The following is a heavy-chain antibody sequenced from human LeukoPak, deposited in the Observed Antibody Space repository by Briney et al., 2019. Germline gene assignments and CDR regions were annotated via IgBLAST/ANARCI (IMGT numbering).Heavy chain of an antibody. V-gene: IGHV1-69*13. CDR2: IIPIFGTA. CDR3: ARDSPPYNYDSSGYHYPLGC. CDR1: GGTFSSYA. D-gene: IGHD3-22*01. Sequence: SVKVSCKASGGTFSSYAISWVRQAPGQGLEWMGGIIPIFGTANYAQKFQGRVTITADESTSTAYMELSSLRSEDTAVYYCARDSPPYNYDSSGYHYPLGCWGQGTLVTVSS. J-gene: IGHJ4*02.